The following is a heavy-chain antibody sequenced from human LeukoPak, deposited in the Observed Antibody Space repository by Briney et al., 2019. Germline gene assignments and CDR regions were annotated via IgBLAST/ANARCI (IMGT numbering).Heavy chain of an antibody. Sequence: SETLSLTCTVSGGSISSYYWSWIRQPPGKGLEWIGYIYYSGSTNYNPSLKSRVTISVDTSKNQFSLKLSSVTAADTAVYYCARNDYYYGMDVWGQGTTVTVSS. D-gene: IGHD1-1*01. V-gene: IGHV4-59*01. CDR3: ARNDYYYGMDV. CDR2: IYYSGST. J-gene: IGHJ6*02. CDR1: GGSISSYY.